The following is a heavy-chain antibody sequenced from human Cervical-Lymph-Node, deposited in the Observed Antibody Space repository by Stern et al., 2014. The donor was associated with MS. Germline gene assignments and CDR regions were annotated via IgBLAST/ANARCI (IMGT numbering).Heavy chain of an antibody. D-gene: IGHD3-10*01. Sequence: VQLVESGGGVVQPGRSLRLYCAASGFTFSSYDIHWVRQAPGKGLEWVAVIRFDGSNKFYAESVKGRFTISRDNSKNTLYLQMNSLRDADTAVYYCVRDPYGYFDYWGRGTLVTVST. CDR3: VRDPYGYFDY. CDR2: IRFDGSNK. V-gene: IGHV3-33*01. J-gene: IGHJ4*02. CDR1: GFTFSSYD.